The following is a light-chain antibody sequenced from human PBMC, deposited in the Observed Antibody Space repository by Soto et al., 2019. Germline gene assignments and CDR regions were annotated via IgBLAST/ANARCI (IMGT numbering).Light chain of an antibody. Sequence: QSALTQPASVSGSPGQSITISCTGTSSDVGGYNYVSWYQQHPGKAPKLMIYDVSYRPSWVSNRFSGSKSGNTASLTISGLQAEDEADYYCNSYTSSSTLVFGGGTKLTVL. CDR1: SSDVGGYNY. CDR2: DVS. V-gene: IGLV2-14*01. CDR3: NSYTSSSTLV. J-gene: IGLJ2*01.